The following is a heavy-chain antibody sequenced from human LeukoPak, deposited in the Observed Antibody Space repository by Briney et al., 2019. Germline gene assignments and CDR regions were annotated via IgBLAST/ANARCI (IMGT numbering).Heavy chain of an antibody. D-gene: IGHD3-10*01. CDR1: GGSISSYY. J-gene: IGHJ6*03. CDR3: ARMNSLWFGELLVYYYMDV. Sequence: PSETLSLTCTVSGGSISSYYWSWIRQPPGKGLEWIGYIYYSGSTNYNPSLKSRVTISVDTSKNQFSLKLSSVTAADTAVYYCARMNSLWFGELLVYYYMDVWGKGTTFTVSS. V-gene: IGHV4-59*01. CDR2: IYYSGST.